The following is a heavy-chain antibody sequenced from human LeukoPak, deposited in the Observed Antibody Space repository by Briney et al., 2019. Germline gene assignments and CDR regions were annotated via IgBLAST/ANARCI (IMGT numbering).Heavy chain of an antibody. V-gene: IGHV1-2*02. D-gene: IGHD4/OR15-4a*01. CDR2: INPNTGDT. CDR1: GYMFTTYY. CDR3: ARVRRLMQTFDV. Sequence: ASVKVSCKASGYMFTTYYIHWVRQAPGQGPEGMGWINPNTGDTNYAPKFRGRVSMTRDESVSTAYMELSGLTSDDTAVFYCARVRRLMQTFDVWGQGTMVTVSS. J-gene: IGHJ3*01.